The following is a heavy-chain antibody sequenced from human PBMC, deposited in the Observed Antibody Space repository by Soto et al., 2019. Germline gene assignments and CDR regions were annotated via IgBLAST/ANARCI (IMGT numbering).Heavy chain of an antibody. CDR1: GYTFTGYY. CDR3: ARDPSWEASFDI. Sequence: ASVKVSCKASGYTFTGYYMHWVRQAPGQGLEWMGWINPNSGGTNYAQTFQGRVTMTRDTSISTAYMELSRLRSDDTAVYYCARDPSWEASFDIWGQGTMVTVSS. D-gene: IGHD1-26*01. J-gene: IGHJ3*02. V-gene: IGHV1-2*02. CDR2: INPNSGGT.